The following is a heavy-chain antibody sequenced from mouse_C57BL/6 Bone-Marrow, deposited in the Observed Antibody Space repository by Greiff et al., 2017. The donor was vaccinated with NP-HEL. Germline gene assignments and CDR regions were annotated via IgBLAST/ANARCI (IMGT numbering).Heavy chain of an antibody. D-gene: IGHD2-2*01. V-gene: IGHV5-15*04. J-gene: IGHJ1*03. CDR3: ARRGLPWYFDV. Sequence: EVKVVESGGGLVQPGGSLKLSCAASGFTFSDYGMAWVRQAPRQGPEWVAFISNLAYSIYYADTVTGRFTISRENAKNTLYLEMSSLRSEDTAMYYCARRGLPWYFDVWGTGTTVTVSS. CDR2: ISNLAYSI. CDR1: GFTFSDYG.